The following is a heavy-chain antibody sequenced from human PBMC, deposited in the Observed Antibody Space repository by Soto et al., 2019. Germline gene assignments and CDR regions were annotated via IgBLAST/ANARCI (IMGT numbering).Heavy chain of an antibody. V-gene: IGHV4-59*01. CDR2: IYYSGST. D-gene: IGHD4-17*01. CDR3: ARANGDYLFRY. J-gene: IGHJ4*02. CDR1: GGSISSYY. Sequence: PSETLSLTCTVSGGSISSYYWSWIRQPPGKGLEWIGYIYYSGSTNYNPSLKSRVTISVDTSKNQFSLKLSSVTAADTAVYYRARANGDYLFRYWGRGTLVTVSS.